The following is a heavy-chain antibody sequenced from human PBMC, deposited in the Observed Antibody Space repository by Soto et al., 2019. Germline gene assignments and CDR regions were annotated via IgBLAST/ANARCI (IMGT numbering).Heavy chain of an antibody. D-gene: IGHD5-12*01. V-gene: IGHV4-39*01. J-gene: IGHJ4*02. CDR2: IYYSGNT. CDR1: GGSLSSSSYY. Sequence: SETLSLTCSVSGGSLSSSSYYWGWIRQPPGKGLEWIGSIYYSGNTYYNPSLKSRVTISVDTSKNQFSLKLSSVTAADTAVYYCARLRDSGYGYYFDYWGQGILVTVSS. CDR3: ARLRDSGYGYYFDY.